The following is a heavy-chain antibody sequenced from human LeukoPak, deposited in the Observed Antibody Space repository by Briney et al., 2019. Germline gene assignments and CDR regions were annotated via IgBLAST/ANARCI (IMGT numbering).Heavy chain of an antibody. V-gene: IGHV4-59*01. J-gene: IGHJ4*02. CDR1: GGSISSYY. D-gene: IGHD2-15*01. CDR3: ARDCRSGYFDY. Sequence: SETLSLTCTVSGGSISSYYWSWIRQPPGKGLEWIGYIYYSGSTNYNPSLKSRVNISVDTSKNQFSLKLSSVTAADTAVYYCARDCRSGYFDYWGQGTLVTVSS. CDR2: IYYSGST.